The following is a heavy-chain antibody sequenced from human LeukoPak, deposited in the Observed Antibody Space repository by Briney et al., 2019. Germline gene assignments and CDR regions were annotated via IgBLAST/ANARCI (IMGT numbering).Heavy chain of an antibody. J-gene: IGHJ6*02. CDR1: GYTFTSYG. CDR3: ARDRGYYYGSGSYYKPPYYYGMDV. CDR2: ISAYNGNT. Sequence: ASVKVSCKASGYTFTSYGISWVRQAPGQGLEWMGWISAYNGNTNYAQKLQGRVTMTTDTSTSTAYMELRSLRSDDTAVYYCARDRGYYYGSGSYYKPPYYYGMDVWGQGTTVTVSS. V-gene: IGHV1-18*01. D-gene: IGHD3-10*01.